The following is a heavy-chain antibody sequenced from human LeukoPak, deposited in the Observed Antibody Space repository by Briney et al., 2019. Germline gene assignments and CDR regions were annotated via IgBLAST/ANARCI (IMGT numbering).Heavy chain of an antibody. D-gene: IGHD2-21*02. CDR2: IYYSGST. CDR3: ASTAVDHNWFDP. CDR1: GGSISSGDYY. Sequence: SETPSLTCTVSGGSISSGDYYWSWIRQPPGKGLEWIGYIYYSGSTYYNPSLKSRVTISVDTSKNQFSLKLSSVTAADTAVYYCASTAVDHNWFDPWGQGTLVTVSS. V-gene: IGHV4-30-4*01. J-gene: IGHJ5*02.